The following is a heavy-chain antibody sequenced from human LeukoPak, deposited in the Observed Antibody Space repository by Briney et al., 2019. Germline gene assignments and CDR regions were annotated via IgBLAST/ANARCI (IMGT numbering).Heavy chain of an antibody. V-gene: IGHV4-39*01. Sequence: SETLSLTYTVSGGSISSSSYYWAWIRQPPGKELKWIGSIFYSGSTYYNPSLKSRVTISVDTSKNQFSLKLSSVTAADTAVYYCASYCSSTSCLTDAFDIWGQGTMVTVSS. CDR3: ASYCSSTSCLTDAFDI. J-gene: IGHJ3*02. CDR2: IFYSGST. CDR1: GGSISSSSYY. D-gene: IGHD2-2*01.